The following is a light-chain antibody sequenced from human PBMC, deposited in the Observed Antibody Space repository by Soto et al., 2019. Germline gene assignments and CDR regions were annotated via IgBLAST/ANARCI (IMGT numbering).Light chain of an antibody. Sequence: QSVLTQPPSASGTPGQRVTISCSGSSSNIGSNYVNWYQQLPGTAPKLLIYSNNQRASGVPDRFSGSKSGTSGSLAISGLQSEDEADYYCAAWDDSLNGFWVFGGGTKLTVL. J-gene: IGLJ3*02. CDR1: SSNIGSNY. CDR2: SNN. CDR3: AAWDDSLNGFWV. V-gene: IGLV1-44*01.